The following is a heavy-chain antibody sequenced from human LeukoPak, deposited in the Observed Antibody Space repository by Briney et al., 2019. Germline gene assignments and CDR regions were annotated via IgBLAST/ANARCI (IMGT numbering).Heavy chain of an antibody. CDR3: AKDPSIAAAGTDY. J-gene: IGHJ4*02. CDR1: GFTFSSYG. CDR2: ISYDGSNK. V-gene: IGHV3-30*18. D-gene: IGHD6-13*01. Sequence: PGGSLRLSCAASGFTFSSYGMPWVRQAPGKGLEWVAVISYDGSNKYYADSVKGRFTISRDNSKNTLYLQMNSLRAEDTAVYYCAKDPSIAAAGTDYWGQGTLVTVSS.